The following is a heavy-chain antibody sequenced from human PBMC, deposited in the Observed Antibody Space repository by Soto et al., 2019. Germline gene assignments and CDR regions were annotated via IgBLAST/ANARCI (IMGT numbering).Heavy chain of an antibody. D-gene: IGHD3-22*01. V-gene: IGHV1-18*01. CDR1: GYTFTSYG. J-gene: IGHJ5*02. Sequence: QVQLVQSGAEVKKPGASVKVSCKASGYTFTSYGISWVRQAPGQGLEWMGWISAYNGNTNYAQKLQGRVTMTTDTSTSTAYMELRSLKSNDTAVYYCARELLLLHPRGCFDPWGQRSQITASS. CDR2: ISAYNGNT. CDR3: ARELLLLHPRGCFDP.